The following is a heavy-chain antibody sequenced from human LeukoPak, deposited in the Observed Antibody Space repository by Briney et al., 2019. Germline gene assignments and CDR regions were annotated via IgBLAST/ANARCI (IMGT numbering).Heavy chain of an antibody. J-gene: IGHJ5*02. CDR1: GFTFNSYA. D-gene: IGHD2-2*01. CDR2: IGGSGGST. V-gene: IGHV3-23*01. CDR3: AKDSLVLVPAATGFDP. Sequence: LPGGSLRLPCAASGFTFNSYAMSWVRPPPGKGLEWVSSIGGSGGSTYYADAVKGRFTISRDNSKNTLYLQMNSLRAEDTAVYYCAKDSLVLVPAATGFDPWGQGTLVTVSS.